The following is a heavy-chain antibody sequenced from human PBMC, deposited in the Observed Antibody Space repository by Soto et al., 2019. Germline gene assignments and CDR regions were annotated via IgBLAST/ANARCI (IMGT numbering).Heavy chain of an antibody. J-gene: IGHJ6*02. CDR2: INPNSGGT. CDR3: ARGGDYYYYYGMDV. D-gene: IGHD1-26*01. CDR1: GYTFTGYY. Sequence: GASVKVSCKASGYTFTGYYMHWVRQAPGQGLEWMGWINPNSGGTSYAQKFQGRVTMPRDTSISTAYMELSRLRSDDTAVYYCARGGDYYYYYGMDVWGQGTTVTVSS. V-gene: IGHV1-2*02.